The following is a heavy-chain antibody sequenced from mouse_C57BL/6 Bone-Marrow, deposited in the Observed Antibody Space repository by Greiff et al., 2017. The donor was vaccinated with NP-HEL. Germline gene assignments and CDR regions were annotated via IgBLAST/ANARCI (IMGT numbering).Heavy chain of an antibody. J-gene: IGHJ3*01. CDR3: ARHDDGYYALAWFAY. D-gene: IGHD2-3*01. CDR2: INPYNGGT. CDR1: GYTFTDYY. V-gene: IGHV1-19*01. Sequence: LKQSGPVLVKPGASVKMSCKASGYTFTDYYMNWVKQSHGKSLEWIGVINPYNGGTSYNQKFKGKATLTVDKSSSTAYMELNSLTSEDSAVYYCARHDDGYYALAWFAYWGQGTLVTVSA.